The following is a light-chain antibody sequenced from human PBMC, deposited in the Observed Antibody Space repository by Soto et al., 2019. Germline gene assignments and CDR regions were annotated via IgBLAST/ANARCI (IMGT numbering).Light chain of an antibody. J-gene: IGKJ1*01. Sequence: DIQMTQSPSTLSASVGDRVTITCRASRSISNWLAWYQQKPGKAPKLLIYKASSLESGVPARFFGSVSGTEFTLTISSLQPDDFATYFCQQYNGYSRTFGQGTQVEIK. V-gene: IGKV1-5*03. CDR1: RSISNW. CDR3: QQYNGYSRT. CDR2: KAS.